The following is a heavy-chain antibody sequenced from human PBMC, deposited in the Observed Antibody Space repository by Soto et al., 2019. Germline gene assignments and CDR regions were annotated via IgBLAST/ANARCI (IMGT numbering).Heavy chain of an antibody. V-gene: IGHV2-70*01. CDR3: ARAPAGDCKNGLDV. Sequence: SGPTLVNPTQTRTLTCTVSGFSLSTRGMCVSWIRQPPGKALEWLALNDWDNDKYYGTSLRTRLTISKDTSKNQVVLTMTNMAPVDTATYYCARAPAGDCKNGLDVWGQGTTVTVSS. D-gene: IGHD2-21*02. CDR2: NDWDNDK. CDR1: GFSLSTRGMC. J-gene: IGHJ6*02.